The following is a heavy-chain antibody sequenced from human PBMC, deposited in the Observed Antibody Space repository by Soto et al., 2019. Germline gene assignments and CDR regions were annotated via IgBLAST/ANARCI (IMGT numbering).Heavy chain of an antibody. CDR3: ARHPILWFGELFTWFDP. Sequence: SETLSLTCTVSGGSTRSSDKYWGWFRQPPGKGLEWIGYIYYSEITNYNPSLKSRVTISADTSKNQFSLKLSSVTAADTAVYYCARHPILWFGELFTWFDPWGQGTLVTVSS. V-gene: IGHV4-39*01. CDR1: GGSTRSSDKY. J-gene: IGHJ5*02. D-gene: IGHD3-10*01. CDR2: IYYSEIT.